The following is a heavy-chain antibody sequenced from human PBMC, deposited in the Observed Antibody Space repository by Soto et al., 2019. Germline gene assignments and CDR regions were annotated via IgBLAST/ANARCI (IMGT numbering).Heavy chain of an antibody. CDR3: AKASGWFGEFDY. D-gene: IGHD3-10*01. V-gene: IGHV3-23*01. CDR2: ISGSGGST. Sequence: EVQLLESGGGLVQPGGSLRLSCAASGFTFSSYAMSWVRQAPGKGLEWVSAISGSGGSTYYADSVKGRFTISRDNSKNTLYLQMNSLRTEDTAVYYCAKASGWFGEFDYWGQGTLVTVSS. J-gene: IGHJ4*02. CDR1: GFTFSSYA.